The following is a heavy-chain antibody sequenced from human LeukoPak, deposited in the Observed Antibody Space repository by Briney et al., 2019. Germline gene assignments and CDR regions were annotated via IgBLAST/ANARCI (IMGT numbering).Heavy chain of an antibody. Sequence: GASVKVSCKASGYTFTGYYMHWVRQAPGQGLEWMGWINPNSGGTNYAQKFQGRVTMTRDTSISTAYMELSRLRSDDTAVYYCARDTAAAGTEGYNWFDPWGQGTLVTVSS. D-gene: IGHD6-13*01. J-gene: IGHJ5*02. CDR2: INPNSGGT. CDR1: GYTFTGYY. CDR3: ARDTAAAGTEGYNWFDP. V-gene: IGHV1-2*02.